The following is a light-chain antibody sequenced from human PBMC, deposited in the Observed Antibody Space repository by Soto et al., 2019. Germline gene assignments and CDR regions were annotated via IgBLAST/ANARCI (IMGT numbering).Light chain of an antibody. CDR2: GAS. CDR3: QQYNNWPPYT. J-gene: IGKJ2*01. V-gene: IGKV3-15*01. CDR1: QSVSSN. Sequence: EKVMTQSPATLSVSPGERATLSCRASQSVSSNLAWYQQKPGQAPRLLIYGASTRATGIPARFSGRGSGTEFTLTISSLQSEDVAVYYCQQYNNWPPYTFGQGTKLEIK.